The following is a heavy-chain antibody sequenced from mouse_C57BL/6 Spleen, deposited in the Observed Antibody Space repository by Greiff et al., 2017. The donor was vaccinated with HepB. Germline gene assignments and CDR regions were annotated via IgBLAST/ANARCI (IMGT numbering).Heavy chain of an antibody. CDR1: GFTFSSYT. CDR2: ISGGGGNT. J-gene: IGHJ1*03. CDR3: ARDYYGSVSYWYFDV. Sequence: EVKVVESGGGLVKPGGSLKLSCAASGFTFSSYTMSWVRQTPEKRLEWVATISGGGGNTYYPDSVKGRFTISRDNAKNTLYLQMSSLRSEDTALYYCARDYYGSVSYWYFDVWGTGTTVTVSS. V-gene: IGHV5-9*01. D-gene: IGHD1-1*01.